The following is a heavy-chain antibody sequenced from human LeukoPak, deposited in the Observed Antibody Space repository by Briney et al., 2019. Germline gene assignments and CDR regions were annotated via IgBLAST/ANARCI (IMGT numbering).Heavy chain of an antibody. J-gene: IGHJ4*02. D-gene: IGHD1-1*01. CDR2: INHSGST. V-gene: IGHV4-34*01. CDR3: ASRDFGTRGIDY. Sequence: SETLSLTCAVYGGSFSGYYWSWIRQPPGKGLEWIGEINHSGSTNYNPSLKSRVTISVDTSKNQFSLKLSSVTAADTAVYYCASRDFGTRGIDYWGQGTLVTVSS. CDR1: GGSFSGYY.